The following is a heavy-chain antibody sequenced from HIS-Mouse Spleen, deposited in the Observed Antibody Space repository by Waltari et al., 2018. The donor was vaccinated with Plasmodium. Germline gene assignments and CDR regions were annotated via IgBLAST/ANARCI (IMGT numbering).Heavy chain of an antibody. CDR3: ARTAVRDYFDY. J-gene: IGHJ4*02. Sequence: QLQLQESGPGLVKPSETLSLTCTVSGGSISSSSYYWGWIRQPPGKGLELIGSIYYSGSTYYNPSLKSRVTISVDTSKNQFSLKLSSVTAADTAVYYCARTAVRDYFDYWGQGTLVTVSS. CDR2: IYYSGST. V-gene: IGHV4-39*07. CDR1: GGSISSSSYY. D-gene: IGHD2-21*02.